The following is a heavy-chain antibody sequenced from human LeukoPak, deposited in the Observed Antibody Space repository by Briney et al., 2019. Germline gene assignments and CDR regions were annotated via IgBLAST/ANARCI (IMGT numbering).Heavy chain of an antibody. CDR2: INANSAGT. CDR3: ARGMQEITATTSFFYSYSIDV. CDR1: VYTFNEYY. V-gene: IGHV1-2*02. J-gene: IGHJ6*03. Sequence: GASVNVSCKASVYTFNEYYIHWVGQAPGHGREGMGWINANSAGTKYAQRFQGRVTMTRDRSISTASMELSRLRCGDGGEYCCARGMQEITATTSFFYSYSIDVWGKETTVTVSS. D-gene: IGHD1-7*01.